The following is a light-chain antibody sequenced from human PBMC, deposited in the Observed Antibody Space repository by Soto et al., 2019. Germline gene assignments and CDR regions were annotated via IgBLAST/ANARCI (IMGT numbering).Light chain of an antibody. CDR3: SSYTASTTYV. Sequence: QSAPTQPASVSGSPGQSITISCTGTSSDVGAYNYVSWYQQHPGKAPKLVISQVTNRPSGVSNRFSGSKSGNTASLTISGLQAEDEADYYCSSYTASTTYVFGTGTKLTVL. CDR1: SSDVGAYNY. V-gene: IGLV2-14*01. CDR2: QVT. J-gene: IGLJ1*01.